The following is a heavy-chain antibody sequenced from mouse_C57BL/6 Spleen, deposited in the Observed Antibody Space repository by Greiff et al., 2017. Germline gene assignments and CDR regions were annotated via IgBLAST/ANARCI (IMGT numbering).Heavy chain of an antibody. CDR3: ARDASYYGSRNYAMDY. CDR1: GFTFSDYY. Sequence: DVKLVESEGGLVQPGSSMKLSCTASGFTFSDYYMAWVRQVPEKGLEWVANINYDGSSTYYLDSLKSRFIISRDNAKNILYLQMSSLKSEDTATYYCARDASYYGSRNYAMDYWGQGTSVTVSS. V-gene: IGHV5-16*01. CDR2: INYDGSST. D-gene: IGHD1-1*01. J-gene: IGHJ4*01.